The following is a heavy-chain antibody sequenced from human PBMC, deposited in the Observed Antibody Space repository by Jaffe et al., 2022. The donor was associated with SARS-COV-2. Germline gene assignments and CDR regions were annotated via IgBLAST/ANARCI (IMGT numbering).Heavy chain of an antibody. CDR3: ARDKNIGYQDY. Sequence: QVHLVESGGGVVRPGGSLRLSCAASGFAFDVYGMHWVRQAPGKGLEWVAVLGHDGGSEYYDDSVKGRFTISRDNSRNTLYLQMNSLRGEDTAVYFCARDKNIGYQDYWGQGALVIVSS. CDR2: LGHDGGSE. CDR1: GFAFDVYG. J-gene: IGHJ4*02. D-gene: IGHD5-18*01. V-gene: IGHV3-33*01.